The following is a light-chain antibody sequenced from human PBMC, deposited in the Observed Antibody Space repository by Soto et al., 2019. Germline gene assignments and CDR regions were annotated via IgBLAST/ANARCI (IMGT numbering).Light chain of an antibody. V-gene: IGLV7-46*01. CDR1: TGAVTSGHY. J-gene: IGLJ2*01. Sequence: AVVTQEPSLTVSPGGTVTLTCGSSTGAVTSGHYPYWFQQKPGQAPRTLIYDTSNKHSWTPARFSGSLLGGKAALTLSGAQPEDEAEYYCLLSYSAARVVFGGGTKVTVL. CDR2: DTS. CDR3: LLSYSAARVV.